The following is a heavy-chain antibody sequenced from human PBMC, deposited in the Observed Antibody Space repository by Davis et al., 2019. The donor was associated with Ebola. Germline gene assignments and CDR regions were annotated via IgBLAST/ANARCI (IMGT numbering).Heavy chain of an antibody. CDR1: GFIFSSYW. CDR3: ARRGGSI. D-gene: IGHD3-16*01. CDR2: IKQDGSEK. V-gene: IGHV3-7*01. Sequence: GESLKISCAASGFIFSSYWMSWVRQAPGKGLEWVANIKQDGSEKYYVDSVKGRFTISRDNAKNSLYLQMNSLRAEDTAVYYCARRGGSIWGQGTLVTVSS. J-gene: IGHJ4*02.